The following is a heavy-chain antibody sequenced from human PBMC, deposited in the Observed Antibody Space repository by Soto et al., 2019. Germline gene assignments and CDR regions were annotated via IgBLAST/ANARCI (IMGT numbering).Heavy chain of an antibody. J-gene: IGHJ4*02. D-gene: IGHD3-10*01. Sequence: QLQLQESGPGLVNPSETLSLTCTVSGGSISSSSYYWGWIRQPPGKGLEWIGSIYYSGSTYYNPSLKSRVTLSVDTSKNQFSLKLSSVTAADTAVYYCASPTYGRPFFYWGQGTLVTV. CDR3: ASPTYGRPFFY. CDR1: GGSISSSSYY. V-gene: IGHV4-39*01. CDR2: IYYSGST.